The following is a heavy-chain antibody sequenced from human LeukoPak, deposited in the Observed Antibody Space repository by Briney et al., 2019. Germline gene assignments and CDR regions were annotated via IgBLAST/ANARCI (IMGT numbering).Heavy chain of an antibody. V-gene: IGHV4-59*01. CDR1: GGSISSYY. CDR3: ARAPQMQLWRDYYYYYMDV. J-gene: IGHJ6*03. D-gene: IGHD5-18*01. Sequence: SETLSLTCTVSGGSISSYYWSWIRQPPGKGLEWIGYIYYSGSTNYNPSLKSRVTISVDTSKNQFSLKLSSVTAADTAVYYCARAPQMQLWRDYYYYYMDVWGKGTTVTVSS. CDR2: IYYSGST.